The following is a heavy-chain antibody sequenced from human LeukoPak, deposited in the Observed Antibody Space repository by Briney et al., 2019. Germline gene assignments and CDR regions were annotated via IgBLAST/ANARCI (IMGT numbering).Heavy chain of an antibody. Sequence: GGSLRLSCAASGFTFSSYSMNWVRQAPGKGLEWVSYISSSSSTIYYADSVKGRFTISRDNAKNSLYLQMNSLRAEDTAVYYCAREFGPGDGMDVWGQGTTATVSS. CDR1: GFTFSSYS. CDR3: AREFGPGDGMDV. V-gene: IGHV3-48*04. CDR2: ISSSSSTI. J-gene: IGHJ6*02. D-gene: IGHD3-10*01.